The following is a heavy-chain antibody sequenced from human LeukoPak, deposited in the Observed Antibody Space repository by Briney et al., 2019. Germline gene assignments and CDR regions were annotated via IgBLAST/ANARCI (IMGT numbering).Heavy chain of an antibody. D-gene: IGHD2-21*01. CDR1: GFLFSDFIDHT. Sequence: GGSLRLSCADSGFLFSDFIDHTMVWVRQAPGKGLEWVSYISSSSTSISYADSVRGRFSISRDNAQGSLYLHMNSLRDEDTAVYYCAREFSVVGNFDYWGQGTLVIVSS. J-gene: IGHJ4*02. CDR3: AREFSVVGNFDY. V-gene: IGHV3-21*01. CDR2: ISSSSTSI.